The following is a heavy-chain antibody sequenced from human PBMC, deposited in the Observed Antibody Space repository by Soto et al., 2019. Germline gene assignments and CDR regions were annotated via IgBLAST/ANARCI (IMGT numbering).Heavy chain of an antibody. D-gene: IGHD3-22*01. J-gene: IGHJ3*02. CDR2: ISYDGSNK. Sequence: PGGSLRLSWAASGFTFSSDSMHWVRQAPGKGLEWVAIISYDGSNKYYADSVKGRFTISRDNSKNTLYLHMNSLRAEDTAVYYCARGDDRDGYNNDAFDIWGQGTMVTVSS. CDR3: ARGDDRDGYNNDAFDI. V-gene: IGHV3-30-3*01. CDR1: GFTFSSDS.